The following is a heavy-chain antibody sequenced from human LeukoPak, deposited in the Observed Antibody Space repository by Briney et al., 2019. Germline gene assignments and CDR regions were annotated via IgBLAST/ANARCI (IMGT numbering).Heavy chain of an antibody. J-gene: IGHJ4*02. CDR1: GYSFTSYW. V-gene: IGHV5-51*01. CDR2: IYPGDSDT. Sequence: GESLKISCKGSGYSFTSYWIGWVRQMPGKGLEWMGIIYPGDSDTTCSPSFQGQVTISADKSISTAYLQWSSVKASDTAMYYCARRWAARQIYYFDYWGQGTLVTVSS. CDR3: ARRWAARQIYYFDY. D-gene: IGHD6-6*01.